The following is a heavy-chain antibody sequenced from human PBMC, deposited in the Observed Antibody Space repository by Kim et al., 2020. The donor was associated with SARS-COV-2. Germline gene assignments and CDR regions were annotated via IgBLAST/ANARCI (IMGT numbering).Heavy chain of an antibody. D-gene: IGHD6-13*01. V-gene: IGHV4-59*08. J-gene: IGHJ5*02. CDR3: ARRVAAATNWFDP. Sequence: PSRKSRGTISVDTSKDQFSLKLSAVTAADTAVYYCARRVAAATNWFDPWGQGTLVTVSS.